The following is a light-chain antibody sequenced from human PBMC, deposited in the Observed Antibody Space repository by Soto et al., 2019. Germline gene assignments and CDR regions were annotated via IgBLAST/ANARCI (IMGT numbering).Light chain of an antibody. Sequence: EIVMTQSPATLSVSPGERATLSCRASQDISTNLAWYQQKPGQAPRLLIYGASTRATGIPARFSGSGSGTEFTLTISSLPSEDFAVYYCQQYDNWLRTFGQGTKVEI. CDR1: QDISTN. CDR2: GAS. J-gene: IGKJ1*01. CDR3: QQYDNWLRT. V-gene: IGKV3-15*01.